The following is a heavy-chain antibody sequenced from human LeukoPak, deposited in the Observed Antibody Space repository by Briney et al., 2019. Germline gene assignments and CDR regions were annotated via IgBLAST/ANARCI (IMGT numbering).Heavy chain of an antibody. D-gene: IGHD3-22*01. Sequence: GGSLRLSCAASGFTFSSYGMSWVRQAPGKGLEWVSAISGSGGSTYYADSVKGRFTISRDNSKNTLYLQMNSLRAEDTAVYYCAKDRQRYYDSSGYYSDAFDIWGQGTMVTVSS. J-gene: IGHJ3*02. V-gene: IGHV3-23*01. CDR3: AKDRQRYYDSSGYYSDAFDI. CDR1: GFTFSSYG. CDR2: ISGSGGST.